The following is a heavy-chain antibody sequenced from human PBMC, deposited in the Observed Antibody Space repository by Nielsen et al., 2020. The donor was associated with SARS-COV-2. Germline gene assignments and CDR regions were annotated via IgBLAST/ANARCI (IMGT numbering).Heavy chain of an antibody. Sequence: GESLKISCAASGFSVSNTYMRWVRQAPGKGLEWVASISGDSNYIFYSELVKGRFTMSRDNGKNSLYLQMNTLRSEDTALYYCTRGFYSQSDCSGQGTLVTVSS. D-gene: IGHD2-15*01. J-gene: IGHJ4*02. CDR3: TRGFYSQSDC. CDR2: ISGDSNYI. V-gene: IGHV3-21*01. CDR1: GFSVSNTY.